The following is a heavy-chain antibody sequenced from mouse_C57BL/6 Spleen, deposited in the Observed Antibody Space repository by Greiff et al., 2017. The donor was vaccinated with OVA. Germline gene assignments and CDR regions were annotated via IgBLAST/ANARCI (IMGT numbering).Heavy chain of an antibody. J-gene: IGHJ4*01. CDR3: TRRDSSGYDYYSMDY. Sequence: VQLQQSGAELVRPGASVTLSCKASGYTFTDYEMHWVKQTPVHGLEWIGAIDPETGGTAYNQKFKGKAILTADKSSSTAYMELRSLTSEDSAVYYCTRRDSSGYDYYSMDYWGQGTSVTVSS. CDR1: GYTFTDYE. CDR2: IDPETGGT. V-gene: IGHV1-15*01. D-gene: IGHD3-2*02.